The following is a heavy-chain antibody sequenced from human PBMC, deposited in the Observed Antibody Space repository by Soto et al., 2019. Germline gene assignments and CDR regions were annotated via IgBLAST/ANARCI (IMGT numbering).Heavy chain of an antibody. Sequence: SETLSLTCTVSGGSISSSSYYWGWIRQPPGKGLEWIGSIYYSGSTYYNPSLKSRVTISVDTSKNQFSLKLRSVTAADTAVYYCARAGPGGYYDFWSGYYTGQGWFDPWGQGTLVTVSS. CDR3: ARAGPGGYYDFWSGYYTGQGWFDP. J-gene: IGHJ5*02. V-gene: IGHV4-39*01. CDR1: GGSISSSSYY. D-gene: IGHD3-3*01. CDR2: IYYSGST.